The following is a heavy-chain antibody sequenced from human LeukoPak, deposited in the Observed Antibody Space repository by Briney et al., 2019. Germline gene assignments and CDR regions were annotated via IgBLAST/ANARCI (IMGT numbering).Heavy chain of an antibody. J-gene: IGHJ6*02. CDR2: IYYSGST. D-gene: IGHD4-17*01. Sequence: SETLSLTCTVSGGSISSYYWSWIRQPPGKGLEWIGYIYYSGSTNCNPSLKSRVTISVDTSKNQFSLKLSSVTAADTAVYYCARHQRDSYGDNYYYYGMDVWGQGTTVTVSS. V-gene: IGHV4-59*08. CDR1: GGSISSYY. CDR3: ARHQRDSYGDNYYYYGMDV.